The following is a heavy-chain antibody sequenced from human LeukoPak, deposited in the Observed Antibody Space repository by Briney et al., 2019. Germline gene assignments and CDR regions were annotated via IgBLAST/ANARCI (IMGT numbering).Heavy chain of an antibody. V-gene: IGHV4-59*01. J-gene: IGHJ4*02. CDR2: IYYIGST. D-gene: IGHD3-10*01. Sequence: PSETLSLTCTVSGGSISSYYWSWIRQPPGKGLEWIGYIYYIGSTNYNPSLKSRVTISVDTSKNQFSLKLSSVTAADTAVYYCARGRVLLLDYWGPGTLVTVSS. CDR3: ARGRVLLLDY. CDR1: GGSISSYY.